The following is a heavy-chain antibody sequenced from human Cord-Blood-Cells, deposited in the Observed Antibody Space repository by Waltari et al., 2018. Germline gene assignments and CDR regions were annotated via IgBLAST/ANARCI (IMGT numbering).Heavy chain of an antibody. CDR3: AREGRGSYFDY. Sequence: QVQLVESGGGVVQPGRSLRLSCAASGFTFSSYGMHWVRQAPGKGLEWVAVIWNDGSNKYYADSVKGRFTISRDNSKNTLYLQMNSLRAEDTAVYYCAREGRGSYFDYWGQGTLVTVSS. CDR2: IWNDGSNK. V-gene: IGHV3-33*01. CDR1: GFTFSSYG. J-gene: IGHJ4*02. D-gene: IGHD1-26*01.